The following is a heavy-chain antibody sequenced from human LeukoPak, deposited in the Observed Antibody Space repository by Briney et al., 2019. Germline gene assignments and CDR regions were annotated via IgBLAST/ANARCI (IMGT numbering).Heavy chain of an antibody. CDR2: IYYSGST. J-gene: IGHJ5*02. CDR1: GGSISSYY. Sequence: SETLSLTCTVSGGSISSYYWSWVRQPPGKGLEWIGYIYYSGSTNYNASLKSRVTISVDTSKNQFSLKLSSVTAADTAVYYCARDRHSSSARFDPWGQGTLVTVSS. D-gene: IGHD6-13*01. CDR3: ARDRHSSSARFDP. V-gene: IGHV4-59*01.